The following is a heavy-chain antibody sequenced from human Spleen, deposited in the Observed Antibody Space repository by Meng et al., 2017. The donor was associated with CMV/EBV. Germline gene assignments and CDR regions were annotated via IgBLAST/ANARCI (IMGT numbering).Heavy chain of an antibody. D-gene: IGHD6-19*01. CDR3: ARSGIAVAGSWFDP. CDR2: IYYSGST. Sequence: CGGSISSSCYDWGWIRRPPGKGLEWIGSIYYSGSTYYNPSLKSRVTISVDTSKNQFSLKLSSVTAADTAVYYCARSGIAVAGSWFDPWGQGTLVTVSS. V-gene: IGHV4-39*07. CDR1: GGSISSSCYD. J-gene: IGHJ5*02.